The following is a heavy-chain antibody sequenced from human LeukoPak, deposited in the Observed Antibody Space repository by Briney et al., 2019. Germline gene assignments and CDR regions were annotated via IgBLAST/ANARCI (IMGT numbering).Heavy chain of an antibody. CDR1: GDSVSSNSAT. V-gene: IGHV6-1*01. J-gene: IGHJ4*02. D-gene: IGHD3-9*01. Sequence: SQTLSLTCAISGDSVSSNSATWNWIRQSPSRGLEWLGRTYFRSKWYNGYAVSMKGRITITPDTSNNQCSLKLTSVTAADTAVYYCARGLRFVRYFDLLLPHFDFWGQGTLVTVSS. CDR2: TYFRSKWYN. CDR3: ARGLRFVRYFDLLLPHFDF.